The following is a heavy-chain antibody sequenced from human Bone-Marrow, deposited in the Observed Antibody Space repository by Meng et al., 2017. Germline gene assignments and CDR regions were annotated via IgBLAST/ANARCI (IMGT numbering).Heavy chain of an antibody. Sequence: SQTLSLTCAISGDSVSSNSAAWNWIRQSPSRGLEWLGRTYYRSKWYNDYAVSVKSRITINPDTSKNQFSLKLNSVTTEDTTVYYCARAPHGTGDWDPQDYWGQGTLVTVSS. CDR1: GDSVSSNSAA. V-gene: IGHV6-1*01. CDR2: TYYRSKWYN. J-gene: IGHJ4*02. CDR3: ARAPHGTGDWDPQDY. D-gene: IGHD7-27*01.